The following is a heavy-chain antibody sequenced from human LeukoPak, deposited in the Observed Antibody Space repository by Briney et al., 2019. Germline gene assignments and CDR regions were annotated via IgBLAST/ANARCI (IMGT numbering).Heavy chain of an antibody. J-gene: IGHJ4*02. CDR3: ASYPRYVSTPPFDY. Sequence: ASVKVSCKASGYTFTAYYMHWVRQAPGQGPEWMGWINPNTGDTKYAQKLQGRVTMTRDTTISTAYLELSRLTSDDTAMYYCASYPRYVSTPPFDYWGQGTLVTVSS. CDR1: GYTFTAYY. D-gene: IGHD2-15*01. V-gene: IGHV1-2*02. CDR2: INPNTGDT.